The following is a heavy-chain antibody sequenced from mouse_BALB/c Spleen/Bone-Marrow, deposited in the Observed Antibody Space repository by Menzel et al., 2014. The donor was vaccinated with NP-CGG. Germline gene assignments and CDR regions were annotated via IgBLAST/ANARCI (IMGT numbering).Heavy chain of an antibody. Sequence: VQLQQPGPELVKPGASVKMSCKASGYTFTTYVIHWVKQNPGQGLEWVGYINPSNDGTKYNEKFKGKATLTSDKSSTTAYMELSSLTSEDSAVYYCARPHDACCAVTFWGQGTPVTVSA. D-gene: IGHD2-3*01. CDR1: GYTFTTYV. J-gene: IGHJ3*01. CDR2: INPSNDGT. V-gene: IGHV1-14*01. CDR3: ARPHDACCAVTF.